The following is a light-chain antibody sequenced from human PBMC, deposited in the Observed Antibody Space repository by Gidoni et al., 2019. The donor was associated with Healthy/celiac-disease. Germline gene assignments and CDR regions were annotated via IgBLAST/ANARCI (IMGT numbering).Light chain of an antibody. J-gene: IGLJ2*01. Sequence: QSVPTQPPSASGTPGQRVTISSSGNSSNIGSNTVNWYQQLPGTAPKLLIYSNNKRPSGVPDRCSGSKSGSSASLAISGLQSEDEADYYCAAWDDSLNALFCGGTKLTVL. V-gene: IGLV1-44*01. CDR2: SNN. CDR3: AAWDDSLNAL. CDR1: SSNIGSNT.